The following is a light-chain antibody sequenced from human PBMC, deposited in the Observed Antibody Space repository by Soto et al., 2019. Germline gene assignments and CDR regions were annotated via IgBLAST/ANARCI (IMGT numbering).Light chain of an antibody. Sequence: QSLLTQPASLSGSPGQSITISCTGTSSDIGAYDYVSWFQQHPGKAPKLMISEVNNRPSGVSNRFSGSKSGNTAYLTISGLQVEDEAEYFCFSFTTTRTHVFGTGTKVTV. CDR1: SSDIGAYDY. CDR2: EVN. V-gene: IGLV2-14*01. CDR3: FSFTTTRTHV. J-gene: IGLJ1*01.